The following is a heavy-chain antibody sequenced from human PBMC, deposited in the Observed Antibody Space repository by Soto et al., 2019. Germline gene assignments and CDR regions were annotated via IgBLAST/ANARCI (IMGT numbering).Heavy chain of an antibody. CDR3: ARGWDIVATIGYYDSSGYFPYYFDY. CDR2: IYYSGST. Sequence: SETLSLTCTVSGGSISSGDYYWSWIRQPPGKGLEWIGYIYYSGSTYYNPSLKSRVTISVDTSKNQFSLKLSSVTDADTAVYYCARGWDIVATIGYYDSSGYFPYYFDYWGQGTLVTVSS. D-gene: IGHD3-22*01. J-gene: IGHJ4*02. V-gene: IGHV4-30-4*01. CDR1: GGSISSGDYY.